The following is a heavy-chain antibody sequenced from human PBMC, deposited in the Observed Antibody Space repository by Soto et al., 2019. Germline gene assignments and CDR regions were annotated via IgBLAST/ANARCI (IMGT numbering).Heavy chain of an antibody. D-gene: IGHD2-15*01. CDR1: GGTFSSYA. J-gene: IGHJ6*02. Sequence: QVQLVQSGAEVKKPGSSVKVSCKAPGGTFSSYAISWVRQAPGQGLEWMGGIIPIFGTAKYAQKFQGRVTITADESTSTGYMGLSSLRSEETAVYYCARSQGGSSSLDIYYYYYYGMDVWGQGTTVTVSS. V-gene: IGHV1-69*01. CDR3: ARSQGGSSSLDIYYYYYYGMDV. CDR2: IIPIFGTA.